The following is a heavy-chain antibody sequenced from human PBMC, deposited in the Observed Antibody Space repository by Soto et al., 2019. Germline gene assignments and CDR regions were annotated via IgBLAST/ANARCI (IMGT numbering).Heavy chain of an antibody. CDR1: GFTFDDYA. V-gene: IGHV3-9*01. Sequence: EVQLVESGGGLVQPGRSLRLSCAASGFTFDDYAMHWVRQAPGKGLEWVSGISWNSGSIGYADSVKGRFTISRDNAKNSLYLQMNSLRDEDTALYYCARLYLAFDYWGQGTLVTVSS. J-gene: IGHJ4*02. CDR2: ISWNSGSI. CDR3: ARLYLAFDY.